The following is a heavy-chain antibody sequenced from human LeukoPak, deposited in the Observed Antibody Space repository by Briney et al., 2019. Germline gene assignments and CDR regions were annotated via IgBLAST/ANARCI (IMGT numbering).Heavy chain of an antibody. Sequence: GGSLRLSCAASGFTFDDYAMHWVRQAPGKGLEWVSGISWNSGSTYYADSVKGRFTISRDNSKNTLYLQMNSLRAEDTAVYYCAKGAQYSSSWDFDYWGQGTLVTVSS. CDR1: GFTFDDYA. V-gene: IGHV3-23*01. D-gene: IGHD6-13*01. J-gene: IGHJ4*02. CDR2: ISWNSGST. CDR3: AKGAQYSSSWDFDY.